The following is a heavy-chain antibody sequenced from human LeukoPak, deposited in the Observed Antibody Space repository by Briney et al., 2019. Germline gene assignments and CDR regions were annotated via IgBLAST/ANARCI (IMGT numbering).Heavy chain of an antibody. Sequence: GGSLRLSCAASGFPFSSYGMHWVRQAPGKGLEWVAFIRYDGSNKYYADSVKGRFTISRDNSKNTLYLQMNSLRAEDTAVYYCAKDGPNTAIYYFDYWGQGTLVTVSS. J-gene: IGHJ4*02. CDR3: AKDGPNTAIYYFDY. V-gene: IGHV3-30*02. CDR2: IRYDGSNK. D-gene: IGHD5-18*01. CDR1: GFPFSSYG.